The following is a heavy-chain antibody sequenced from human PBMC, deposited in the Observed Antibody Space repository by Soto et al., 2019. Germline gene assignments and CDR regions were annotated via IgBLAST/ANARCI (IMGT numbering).Heavy chain of an antibody. Sequence: GASVKVSCKASGYTFTSYAMHWVRQAPGQRLEWMGWINAGNGNTKYSQKFQGRVTITSDTSASTAYMELSSLRSEDTAVYYCANSLYSGGDCTPNWIVPWGQGPLVTVSS. D-gene: IGHD2-21*02. CDR2: INAGNGNT. J-gene: IGHJ5*02. CDR3: ANSLYSGGDCTPNWIVP. CDR1: GYTFTSYA. V-gene: IGHV1-3*01.